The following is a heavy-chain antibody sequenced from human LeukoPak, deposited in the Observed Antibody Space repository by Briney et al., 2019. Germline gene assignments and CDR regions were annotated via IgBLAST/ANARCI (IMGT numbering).Heavy chain of an antibody. CDR2: IWYDGSNK. CDR1: GFTFSSYG. J-gene: IGHJ4*02. Sequence: GRSLRLSCAASGFTFSSYGMHWVRQAPGKGLEWVAVIWYDGSNKYYADSVKGRFTISRDNSKNTLYLQMNSLRAEDTAVYYCAKAALRYCSGGSCYIDYWGQGTLVTVSS. D-gene: IGHD2-15*01. CDR3: AKAALRYCSGGSCYIDY. V-gene: IGHV3-33*06.